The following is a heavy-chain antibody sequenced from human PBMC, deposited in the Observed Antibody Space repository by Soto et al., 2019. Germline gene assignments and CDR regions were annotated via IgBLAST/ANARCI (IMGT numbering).Heavy chain of an antibody. Sequence: VQLVESGGVVVQPGSSLRLSCAASGFTFSSYAMHWVRQAPGKGLEWVAVISYDGSNKYYTDSVKGRFTISRDNSKNTLYLQMNILRAEDTAVYYCARPYSSGWYGDLDYWGQGTLVTVSS. D-gene: IGHD6-19*01. V-gene: IGHV3-30*04. CDR2: ISYDGSNK. CDR3: ARPYSSGWYGDLDY. CDR1: GFTFSSYA. J-gene: IGHJ4*02.